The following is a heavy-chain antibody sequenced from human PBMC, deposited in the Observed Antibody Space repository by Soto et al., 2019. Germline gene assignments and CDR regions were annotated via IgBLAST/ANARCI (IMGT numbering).Heavy chain of an antibody. CDR1: GFTFSSYG. CDR3: ARGGQYFTAEFYYCDY. D-gene: IGHD3-9*01. Sequence: QVQLVESGGGVVQPGRSLRLSCAASGFTFSSYGMHWVRQAPGKGLEWVAVIWYDGSNNYYADSVKGRFTITRDNSKNTLYLQMNSLRAEDTAVYYGARGGQYFTAEFYYCDYWGQGTLVTVSS. CDR2: IWYDGSNN. V-gene: IGHV3-33*01. J-gene: IGHJ4*02.